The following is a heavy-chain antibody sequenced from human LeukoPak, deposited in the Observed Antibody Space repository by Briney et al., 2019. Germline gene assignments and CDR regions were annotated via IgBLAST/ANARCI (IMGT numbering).Heavy chain of an antibody. CDR3: VRRYRPPQDSRAAKPTGYYYYYMDV. CDR2: IYPSDSHT. V-gene: IGHV5-51*01. Sequence: PGESLKISCQGSGYTFPIYWIGWVRQTPGKGLEWMGIIYPSDSHTIYSPSFQGQGTVSADKSISIAYLQWSSLKASDTAIYYCVRRYRPPQDSRAAKPTGYYYYYMDVWGTGTTVIVSS. D-gene: IGHD3-16*02. J-gene: IGHJ6*03. CDR1: GYTFPIYW.